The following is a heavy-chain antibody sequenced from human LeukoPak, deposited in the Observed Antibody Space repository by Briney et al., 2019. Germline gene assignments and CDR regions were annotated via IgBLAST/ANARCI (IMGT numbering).Heavy chain of an antibody. Sequence: PGGSLRLSCGASGFTFSTTWMHWVRPAPGKGLVCVSRINSDGTSTIYADSVKGRFTISRDNAKNTVYLQMSGLGVDDTAVYYCARDNYYSIDYWGQGTLVTVSS. V-gene: IGHV3-74*01. CDR1: GFTFSTTW. D-gene: IGHD1-26*01. CDR2: INSDGTST. J-gene: IGHJ4*02. CDR3: ARDNYYSIDY.